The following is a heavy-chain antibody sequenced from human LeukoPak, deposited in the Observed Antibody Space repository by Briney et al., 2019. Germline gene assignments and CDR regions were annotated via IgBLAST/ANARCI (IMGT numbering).Heavy chain of an antibody. D-gene: IGHD4-23*01. Sequence: PGGSLRLSCAASGFTFSGFWMHWVRQAPGKGLVWVSCISFDGSDATYADSVKGRFTISRDNAKNTLYLQMNSLRAEDTAVYFCAGDLRDYGGNGGKGYWGQGTLVTVSS. CDR2: ISFDGSDA. CDR1: GFTFSGFW. CDR3: AGDLRDYGGNGGKGY. V-gene: IGHV3-74*01. J-gene: IGHJ4*02.